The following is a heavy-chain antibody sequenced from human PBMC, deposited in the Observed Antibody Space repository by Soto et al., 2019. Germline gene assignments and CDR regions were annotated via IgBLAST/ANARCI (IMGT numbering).Heavy chain of an antibody. CDR3: ARRITIFGFDP. CDR2: IYYSGST. CDR1: GGSISRSSYY. V-gene: IGHV4-39*01. D-gene: IGHD3-3*01. J-gene: IGHJ5*02. Sequence: SETLSLTCSVSGGSISRSSYYWGWIRQPPGKGLEWIGTIYYSGSTYYNPSLKSRVTISVDTSKSQFSLKLNSVTAADTAVYYCARRITIFGFDPWGQGTLVTVSS.